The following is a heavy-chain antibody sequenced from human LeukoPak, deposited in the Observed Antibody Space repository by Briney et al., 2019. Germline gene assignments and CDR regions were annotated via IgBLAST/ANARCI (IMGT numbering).Heavy chain of an antibody. J-gene: IGHJ4*02. CDR2: IYYSGST. Sequence: SETLSLTCTVSGGSISGTSYYWGWIRPPPEKGLEWFGSIYYSGSTYYNPPLKSRVTISVDTSKNQFSLKLSAVTAADTAVYYCARARSWVRSRGYFDYWGQGTLVTVSS. CDR1: GGSISGTSYY. CDR3: ARARSWVRSRGYFDY. V-gene: IGHV4-39*07. D-gene: IGHD2-2*01.